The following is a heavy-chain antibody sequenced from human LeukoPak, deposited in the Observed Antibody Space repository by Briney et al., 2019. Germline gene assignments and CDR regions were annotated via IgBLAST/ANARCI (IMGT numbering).Heavy chain of an antibody. Sequence: GGSLRLSCAASGFSFSSYAMHWVRQPPGKGPEWVAIISNDGSSEYYADSVKGRFTISRDSSKNTLYLQMNSLRPDDTAVYYCARVAVIAAPAWGQGALVTVSS. D-gene: IGHD6-13*01. CDR3: ARVAVIAAPA. V-gene: IGHV3-30*01. J-gene: IGHJ5*02. CDR1: GFSFSSYA. CDR2: ISNDGSSE.